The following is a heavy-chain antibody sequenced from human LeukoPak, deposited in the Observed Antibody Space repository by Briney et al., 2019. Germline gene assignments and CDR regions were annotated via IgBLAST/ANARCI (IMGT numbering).Heavy chain of an antibody. Sequence: SVKVSCKASGGTLSSYAISWVRQAPGQGLEWMGRIIPILGIANYAQKFQGRVTITADKSTSTAYMELSSLRSEDTAVYYCAVGLKVVVTAHDAFDIWGQGTMVTVSS. D-gene: IGHD2-21*02. V-gene: IGHV1-69*04. CDR1: GGTLSSYA. J-gene: IGHJ3*02. CDR2: IIPILGIA. CDR3: AVGLKVVVTAHDAFDI.